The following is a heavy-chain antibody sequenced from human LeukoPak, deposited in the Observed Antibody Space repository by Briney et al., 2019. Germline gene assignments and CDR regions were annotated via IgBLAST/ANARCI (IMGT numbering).Heavy chain of an antibody. V-gene: IGHV4-39*07. CDR3: ARGGNYPTAPGAFDI. J-gene: IGHJ3*02. D-gene: IGHD1-7*01. Sequence: SETLSLTCTVSGGSLSSSSYYWGWIRQPPGKGLEWIGSIYYSGSTYYNPSLKSRGTISVDTSKNQFSLKLSSVTPADTAAYYCARGGNYPTAPGAFDIWGQGTMVTVSS. CDR1: GGSLSSSSYY. CDR2: IYYSGST.